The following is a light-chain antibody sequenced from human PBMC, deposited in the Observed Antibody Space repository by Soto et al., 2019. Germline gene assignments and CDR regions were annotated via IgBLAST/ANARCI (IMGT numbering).Light chain of an antibody. V-gene: IGKV3-20*01. J-gene: IGKJ1*01. Sequence: EMVMTQPPGTLSLSPVERATLSCRASQSVSSSYLAWYQQKPGQAPRLLIYGPSSRATGIPDRFSGSGSGTDFTLTISRLEPEDLAVYYCQQYGSSPRTFGQGTKVEIK. CDR2: GPS. CDR3: QQYGSSPRT. CDR1: QSVSSSY.